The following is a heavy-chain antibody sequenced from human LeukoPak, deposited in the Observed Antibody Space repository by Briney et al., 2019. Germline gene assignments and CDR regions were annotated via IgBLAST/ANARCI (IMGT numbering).Heavy chain of an antibody. D-gene: IGHD5-24*01. CDR3: ARRFGDGYKTPVDY. J-gene: IGHJ4*02. Sequence: PGGSLRLSCAASGFTFSSYDMSWVRQAPGKGLEWVSGISGSGGSTYYADSVKGRFTISRDNAKNSLYLQMNSLRAEDTAVYYCARRFGDGYKTPVDYWGQGTLVTVSS. CDR2: ISGSGGST. CDR1: GFTFSSYD. V-gene: IGHV3-23*01.